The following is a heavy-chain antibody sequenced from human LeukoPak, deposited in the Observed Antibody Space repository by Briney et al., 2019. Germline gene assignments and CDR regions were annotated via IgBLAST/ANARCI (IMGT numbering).Heavy chain of an antibody. J-gene: IGHJ5*02. CDR2: INHSGST. D-gene: IGHD6-13*01. Sequence: MSSETLSLTCAVYGGSFSGYYWSWIRQPPGKGLEWIGEINHSGSTNYNPSLKSRVTISVDTSKNQFSLKLSSVTAADTAVYYCARWGYSSSWYVRWFDPWGQGTLVTVSS. CDR1: GGSFSGYY. V-gene: IGHV4-34*01. CDR3: ARWGYSSSWYVRWFDP.